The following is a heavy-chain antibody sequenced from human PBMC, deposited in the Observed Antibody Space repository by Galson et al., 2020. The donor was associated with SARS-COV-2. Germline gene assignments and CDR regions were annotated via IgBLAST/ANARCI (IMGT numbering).Heavy chain of an antibody. CDR1: GFTFNTWT. Sequence: GESLKISCAASGFTFNTWTMNWVRQAPGKGLEWVASISYNSDYIYYADSVKGRFAISRDNAKDSLYLQMNSLRAEDTAVYFCAREGYSYGYYFDFWGHGTLVTVSS. J-gene: IGHJ4*03. D-gene: IGHD5-18*01. CDR2: ISYNSDYI. V-gene: IGHV3-21*01. CDR3: AREGYSYGYYFDF.